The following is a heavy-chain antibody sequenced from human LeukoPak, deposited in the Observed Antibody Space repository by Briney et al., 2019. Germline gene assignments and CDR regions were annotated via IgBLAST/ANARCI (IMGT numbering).Heavy chain of an antibody. Sequence: GASVKVSCKASGHTFTSYYMHWVRQAPGQGLEWMGIINPSGGSTSYAQKFQGRVTMTRDMSTSTVYMELSSLRSEDTAVYYCARGVDTAMVTSYLDYWGQGTLVTVSS. J-gene: IGHJ4*02. V-gene: IGHV1-46*01. D-gene: IGHD5-18*01. CDR1: GHTFTSYY. CDR3: ARGVDTAMVTSYLDY. CDR2: INPSGGST.